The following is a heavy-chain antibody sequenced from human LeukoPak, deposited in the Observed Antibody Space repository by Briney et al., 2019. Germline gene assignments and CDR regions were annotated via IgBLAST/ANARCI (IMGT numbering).Heavy chain of an antibody. CDR1: GYTFTSYG. D-gene: IGHD1-7*01. Sequence: GASVKVSCKASGYTFTSYGISWVRQAPGQGPEWMGWISAYNGNTNYAQKLKGRDTMTTDTSTSTAYMELRSLRSDDTAVYNCARSKADEDERTNFDYWGQGTLVTVAS. CDR3: ARSKADEDERTNFDY. J-gene: IGHJ4*02. CDR2: ISAYNGNT. V-gene: IGHV1-18*01.